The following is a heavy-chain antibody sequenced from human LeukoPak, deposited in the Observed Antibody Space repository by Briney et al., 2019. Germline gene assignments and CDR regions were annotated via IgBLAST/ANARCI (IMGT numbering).Heavy chain of an antibody. CDR2: IYYSGST. V-gene: IGHV4-39*07. CDR3: ARGAPVAGPYYFDY. Sequence: SETLSLTCTVSGGSISSSSYYWGWIRQPPGKGLEWIGSIYYSGSTYYNPSLKSRVTISVDTSKNQFSLRLRSVTAADTAVYYCARGAPVAGPYYFDYWGQGALVTVSS. J-gene: IGHJ4*02. D-gene: IGHD2-15*01. CDR1: GGSISSSSYY.